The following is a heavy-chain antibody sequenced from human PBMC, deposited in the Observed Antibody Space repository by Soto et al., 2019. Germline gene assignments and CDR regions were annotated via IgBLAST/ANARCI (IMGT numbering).Heavy chain of an antibody. CDR2: IYYSGST. Sequence: QVQLQESGPGLVKPSETLSLTCTVSGGSISSYYWSWIRQPPGKGLEWIGYIYYSGSTNYNPSLKSRVTRSVDTSKNQFSLKLSSVTAADTAVYYCARETMVRGSGGWFDPWGQGTLVTVSS. V-gene: IGHV4-59*01. CDR1: GGSISSYY. J-gene: IGHJ5*02. CDR3: ARETMVRGSGGWFDP. D-gene: IGHD3-10*01.